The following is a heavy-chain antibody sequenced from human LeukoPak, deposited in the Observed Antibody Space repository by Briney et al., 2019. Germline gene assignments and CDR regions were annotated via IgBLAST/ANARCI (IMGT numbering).Heavy chain of an antibody. CDR3: ARDWTYSSSWYGGDY. V-gene: IGHV3-7*01. D-gene: IGHD6-13*01. CDR1: GFTFSSYW. CDR2: IKQDGSEK. J-gene: IGHJ4*02. Sequence: GGSLRLSCAASGFTFSSYWMSWVRQAPGKGLEWVANIKQDGSEKYYVDSVKGRFTISRDNAKNSLYLQMNSLRAEDTAVYYCARDWTYSSSWYGGDYWAREPWSPSPQ.